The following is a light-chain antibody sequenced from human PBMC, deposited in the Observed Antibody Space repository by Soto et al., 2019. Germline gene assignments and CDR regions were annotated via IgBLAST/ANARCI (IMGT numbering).Light chain of an antibody. V-gene: IGLV3-9*01. CDR3: QGWDSTTVV. J-gene: IGLJ3*02. Sequence: SSELTQPLSVSVALGQTARITCGGNNVGSKNVYWYQQKPGQAPVLVIYRDRNRPSGIPERLSGSNSGNTATLTIGGAQAGDEADYYCQGWDSTTVVFGGGTKLTGL. CDR1: NVGSKN. CDR2: RDR.